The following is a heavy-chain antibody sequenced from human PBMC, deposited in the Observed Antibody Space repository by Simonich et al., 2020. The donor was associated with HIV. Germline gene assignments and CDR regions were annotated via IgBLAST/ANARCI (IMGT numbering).Heavy chain of an antibody. D-gene: IGHD6-13*01. CDR2: INHSGST. J-gene: IGHJ1*01. Sequence: QVQLQQWGAGLLKPSETLSLTCAFYGGSFSGYYWSWIRQPPGKGMEWIGEINHSGSTNYNPPLKSRVTISVDTSKNQFSLKLSSVTAADTAVYYCARLTAGGLGEYFQHWGQGTLVTVSS. V-gene: IGHV4-34*01. CDR3: ARLTAGGLGEYFQH. CDR1: GGSFSGYY.